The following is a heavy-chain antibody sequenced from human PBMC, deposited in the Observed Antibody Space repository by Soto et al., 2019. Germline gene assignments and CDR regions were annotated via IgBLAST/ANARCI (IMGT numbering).Heavy chain of an antibody. D-gene: IGHD1-1*01. V-gene: IGHV4-30-2*06. CDR3: VRESTTSGPNWFDT. J-gene: IGHJ5*02. CDR1: GGSINSGRSS. Sequence: LSLTCSVSGGSINSGRSSWNWIRQSPGKGLEWIAYIYHSGSTYYNPSLKSRVTISVDRSENQFSLKLTSVTAADTAVYYCVRESTTSGPNWFDTWGPGILVTVSS. CDR2: IYHSGST.